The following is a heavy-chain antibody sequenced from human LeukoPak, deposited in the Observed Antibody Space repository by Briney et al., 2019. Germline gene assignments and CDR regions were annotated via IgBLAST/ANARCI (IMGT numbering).Heavy chain of an antibody. CDR3: ARLLWSYYVHIDY. D-gene: IGHD3-10*01. CDR1: GASINSGGNY. J-gene: IGHJ4*02. Sequence: PSETLSLTCTVSGASINSGGNYWSWIRQYPGKGLEWVAYVYYTGDTYYNPSLKSRLAVSIDTSKNQFSLKLSSVTAADTAVYYCARLLWSYYVHIDYWGQGTLVTVSS. CDR2: VYYTGDT. V-gene: IGHV4-31*03.